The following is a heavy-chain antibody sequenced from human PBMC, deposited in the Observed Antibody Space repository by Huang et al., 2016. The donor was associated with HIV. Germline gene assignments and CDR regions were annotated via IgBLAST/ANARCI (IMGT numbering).Heavy chain of an antibody. J-gene: IGHJ4*02. CDR3: ARGQLGSYGDYDVLY. V-gene: IGHV1-69*13. CDR2: IIPMFSTP. CDR1: GGTFSKYA. Sequence: QVQLVQSGAEVKTPGSSVKVSCKASGGTFSKYAISWVRQAPGQGLEWMGGIIPMFSTPSYARKFQGRVTITADDSTSTTYVEVSSLRSEDTALYYCARGQLGSYGDYDVLYWGQGTLVTVSS. D-gene: IGHD4-17*01.